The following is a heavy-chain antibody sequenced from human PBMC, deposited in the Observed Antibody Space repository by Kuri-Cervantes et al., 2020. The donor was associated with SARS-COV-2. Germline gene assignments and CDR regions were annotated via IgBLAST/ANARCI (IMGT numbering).Heavy chain of an antibody. D-gene: IGHD4-17*01. Sequence: GSLRLSCAASGFTVSSNYMSWIRQPAGKGLEWIGRIYTSGSTNYNPSLKSRVTISVDTSKNQFSLKLSSVTAADTAVYYCARGGYGDYLSWGQGTLVTVSS. CDR3: ARGGYGDYLS. CDR2: IYTSGST. J-gene: IGHJ5*02. CDR1: GFTVSSNY. V-gene: IGHV4-4*07.